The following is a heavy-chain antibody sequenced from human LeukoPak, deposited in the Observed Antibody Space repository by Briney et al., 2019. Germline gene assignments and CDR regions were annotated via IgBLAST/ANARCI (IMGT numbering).Heavy chain of an antibody. J-gene: IGHJ4*02. V-gene: IGHV1-2*04. Sequence: GASVKVSCKASGYTFTGYYMHWVRQAPGQGLEWMGWINPNSGGTNYAQKFQGWVTMTRDTSISTAYMELSSLRSEDTAVYYCARGARYCSSTSCYKAIFGLGNYFDYWGQGTLVTVSS. CDR2: INPNSGGT. D-gene: IGHD2-2*02. CDR1: GYTFTGYY. CDR3: ARGARYCSSTSCYKAIFGLGNYFDY.